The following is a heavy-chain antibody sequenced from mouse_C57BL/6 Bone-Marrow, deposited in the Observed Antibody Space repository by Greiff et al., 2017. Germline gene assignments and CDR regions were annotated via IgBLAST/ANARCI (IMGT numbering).Heavy chain of an antibody. D-gene: IGHD3-2*01. Sequence: QVQLQQSGAELVRPGASVKLSCKASGYTFTDYYINWVTQRPGQGLAWIARIYPGSGNTYYNEKFKGKATLTAEKSSSTAYMQLSSLTSEDSAVYFCATAPRDYWGQGTTLTVSS. CDR2: IYPGSGNT. CDR1: GYTFTDYY. J-gene: IGHJ2*01. CDR3: ATAPRDY. V-gene: IGHV1-76*01.